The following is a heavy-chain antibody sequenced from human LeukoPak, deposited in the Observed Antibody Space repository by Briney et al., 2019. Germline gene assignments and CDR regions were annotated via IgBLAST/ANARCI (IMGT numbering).Heavy chain of an antibody. CDR3: ARDRESESDSEGDY. CDR2: IKQGGSEI. J-gene: IGHJ4*02. CDR1: GFTFSRFW. D-gene: IGHD4-11*01. V-gene: IGHV3-7*01. Sequence: GGSLRLSCSASGFTFSRFWMSWVRQAPGKGLEYVALIKQGGSEIYHMDSVKGRFTIFRDDATNSLYLQMNSLRVEDTALYYCARDRESESDSEGDYWGQGTLVTVPS.